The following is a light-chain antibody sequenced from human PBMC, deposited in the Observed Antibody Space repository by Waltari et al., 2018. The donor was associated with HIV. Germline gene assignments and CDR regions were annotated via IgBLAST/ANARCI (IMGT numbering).Light chain of an antibody. CDR3: QQYGNSPIT. Sequence: EIVSTQSPGTLSFSPGERAPLPCSATQSISSYSLAWYQQKPGQAPRVLIYGASTRATGIPDRFSGSGSGTDFTLTITRLEPEDFAVYYCQQYGNSPITFGQGTRLELK. CDR2: GAS. J-gene: IGKJ5*01. V-gene: IGKV3-20*01. CDR1: QSISSYS.